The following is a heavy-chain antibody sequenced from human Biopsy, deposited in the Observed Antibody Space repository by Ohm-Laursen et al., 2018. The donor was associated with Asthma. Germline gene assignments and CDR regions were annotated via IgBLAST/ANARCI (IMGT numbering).Heavy chain of an antibody. Sequence: SETLSLTCSLSSGSGGYMRCGNYYWGWIRQPPRKGLERIGSIYYSGTTYYNPSLESRVTVSADTSKNQFSLNLTSVTAADTAVYYCVRGSSSWHHGPFHYYYGLDVWGQGTTATVSS. CDR3: VRGSSSWHHGPFHYYYGLDV. CDR2: IYYSGTT. CDR1: SGSGGYMRCGNYY. V-gene: IGHV4-39*01. J-gene: IGHJ6*02. D-gene: IGHD6-19*01.